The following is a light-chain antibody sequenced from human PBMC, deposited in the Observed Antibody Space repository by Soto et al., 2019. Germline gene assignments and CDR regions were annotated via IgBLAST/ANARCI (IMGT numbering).Light chain of an antibody. CDR3: QQYGSSPRT. V-gene: IGKV3-20*01. CDR1: QSLSSSQ. CDR2: DAS. Sequence: EIVLTQSPGTLSLSPGERPTLSCRASQSLSSSQLAWYQQKPGQAHRXXIHDASSRATGISDRFTGSGSGTDLTLTITTLEPEDGEVYYCQQYGSSPRTFGLGTKVDIK. J-gene: IGKJ1*01.